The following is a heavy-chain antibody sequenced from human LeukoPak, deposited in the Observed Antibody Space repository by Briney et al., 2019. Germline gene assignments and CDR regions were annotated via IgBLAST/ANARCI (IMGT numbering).Heavy chain of an antibody. Sequence: SETLSLTCAVYGGSFSGYYWTLIRQTPGKGLEGIGEISHTGLTGSNPSLKSRVTIFVDSSKKQFSLRMTSVTAADTGVYYCARVPDITARPCDTWGPGTLVTVSS. J-gene: IGHJ5*02. CDR1: GGSFSGYY. V-gene: IGHV4-34*01. D-gene: IGHD1-1*01. CDR2: ISHTGLT. CDR3: ARVPDITARPCDT.